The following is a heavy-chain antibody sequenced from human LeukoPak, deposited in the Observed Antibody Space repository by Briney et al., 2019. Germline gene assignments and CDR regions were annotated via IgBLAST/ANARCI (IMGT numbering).Heavy chain of an antibody. J-gene: IGHJ5*02. Sequence: SETLSLTCAVYGGSFSGYYWSWIRQPPGKGLEWIGDINHSGSTNYNPSLKSRVTISVDTSKNQFSLKLSSVTAADTAVYYCARSPLYYDILTGYRYNWFDPWGQGTLVTVSS. CDR1: GGSFSGYY. V-gene: IGHV4-34*01. CDR3: ARSPLYYDILTGYRYNWFDP. CDR2: INHSGST. D-gene: IGHD3-9*01.